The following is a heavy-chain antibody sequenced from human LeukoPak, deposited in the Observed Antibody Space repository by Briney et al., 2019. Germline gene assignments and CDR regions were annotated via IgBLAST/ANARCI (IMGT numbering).Heavy chain of an antibody. CDR2: MNPNSGNT. Sequence: GASVKVSCKASGYTFTSYDINWVRQATGQGLEWMGWMNPNSGNTGHAQKFQGRVTMTRNTSISTAYMELSSLRSEDTAVYYCARSTGAYCSSTSCYVGYWGQGTLVTVSS. D-gene: IGHD2-2*01. J-gene: IGHJ4*02. CDR3: ARSTGAYCSSTSCYVGY. V-gene: IGHV1-8*01. CDR1: GYTFTSYD.